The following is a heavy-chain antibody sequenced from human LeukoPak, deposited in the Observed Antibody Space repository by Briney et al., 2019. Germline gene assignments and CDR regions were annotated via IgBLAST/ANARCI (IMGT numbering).Heavy chain of an antibody. CDR1: GGSISSSSYY. CDR2: IYYSGST. D-gene: IGHD3-9*01. J-gene: IGHJ4*02. CDR3: ARQGYDILTGYYWFFDY. Sequence: SETLSLTCTVSGGSISSSSYYWGWIRQPPGKGLEWIGSIYYSGSTYYNPSLKSRVTISVDTSKNQFSLKLSSVTAADTAVYYCARQGYDILTGYYWFFDYWGQGTLVTVSS. V-gene: IGHV4-39*01.